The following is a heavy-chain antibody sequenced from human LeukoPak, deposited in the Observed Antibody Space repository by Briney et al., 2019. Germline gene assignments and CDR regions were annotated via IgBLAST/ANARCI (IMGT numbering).Heavy chain of an antibody. V-gene: IGHV1-8*01. J-gene: IGHJ6*03. Sequence: ASVTVSCKASGYTFTSYDINWVRQATGQGLEWMGWMNPNSGNTGYAQKFQGRVTMTRNTYISTAYMELSSLRSEDTAVYYCARGLLQSPMRYYYYYMDVWGKGTTVTVSS. CDR1: GYTFTSYD. CDR2: MNPNSGNT. CDR3: ARGLLQSPMRYYYYYMDV. D-gene: IGHD2-15*01.